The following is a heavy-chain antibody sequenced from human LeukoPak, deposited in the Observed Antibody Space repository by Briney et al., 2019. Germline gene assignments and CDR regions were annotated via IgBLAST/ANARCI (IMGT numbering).Heavy chain of an antibody. CDR1: GYTFCNAW. J-gene: IGHJ4*02. V-gene: IGHV3-15*07. D-gene: IGHD1-20*01. Sequence: PGGSLRLSCAASGYTFCNAWMNWVRKAPWKGLEWFGRIKSKTDGGTTDYAAPVKGRFTISRDDSKNTLYLQMNSLKTEDTAVYHCTTDITRTCHWGQGTLVTVSS. CDR2: IKSKTDGGTT. CDR3: TTDITRTCH.